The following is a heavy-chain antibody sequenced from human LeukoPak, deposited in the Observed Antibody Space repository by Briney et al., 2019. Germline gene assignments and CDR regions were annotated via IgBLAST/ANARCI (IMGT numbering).Heavy chain of an antibody. D-gene: IGHD2-2*01. CDR3: ARDRLGYCSSTSCFRFDP. CDR1: GYTFTGYY. V-gene: IGHV1-2*02. J-gene: IGHJ5*02. CDR2: INPNSGGT. Sequence: ASVKVSCKASGYTFTGYYMHWVRQAPGQGLEWMGWINPNSGGTNYAQKFQGRVTMTRHTSISTAYMELSRLRSDDTAVYYCARDRLGYCSSTSCFRFDPWGQGTLVTVSS.